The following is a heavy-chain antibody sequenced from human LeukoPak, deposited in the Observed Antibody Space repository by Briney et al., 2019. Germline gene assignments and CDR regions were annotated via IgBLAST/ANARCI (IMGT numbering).Heavy chain of an antibody. D-gene: IGHD3-10*01. CDR3: ARGLWFGEFRV. V-gene: IGHV1-8*01. Sequence: ASVKVSCKASGYTFTSYDINWVRQATGQGLEWMGWMNPNSGNTGYAQKLQGRVTMTTDTSTSTAYMELRSLRSDDTAVYYCARGLWFGEFRVWGKGTTVTVSS. CDR2: MNPNSGNT. CDR1: GYTFTSYD. J-gene: IGHJ6*04.